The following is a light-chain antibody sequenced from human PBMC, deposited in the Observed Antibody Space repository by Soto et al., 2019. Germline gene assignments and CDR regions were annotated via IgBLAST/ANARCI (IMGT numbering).Light chain of an antibody. CDR3: QQYISSPLT. CDR1: QSVSSIY. Sequence: EIVLTQSPGTLSLSPGERATLSCRASQSVSSIYLAWYQHKPGQAPRLLIYGASSRATGIPDRFSGSGSGTDFTLTISRLEPEDFAVYYCQQYISSPLTFGQGTKVEIK. V-gene: IGKV3-20*01. CDR2: GAS. J-gene: IGKJ1*01.